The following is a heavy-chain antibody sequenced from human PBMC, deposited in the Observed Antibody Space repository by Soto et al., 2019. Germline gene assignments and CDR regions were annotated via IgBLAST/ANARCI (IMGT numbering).Heavy chain of an antibody. CDR2: ISSSSSYI. V-gene: IGHV3-21*01. J-gene: IGHJ4*02. Sequence: EVQLVESGGGLVKPGGSLRLSCAASGFTFSSYSMNWVRQAPGKGLEWVSSISSSSSYIYYADSVKGRFTISRDNAKNSLYLQMNSLRAEETAVYYCARGYCSSTSCYLYYFDYWGQGTLVTVSS. CDR3: ARGYCSSTSCYLYYFDY. CDR1: GFTFSSYS. D-gene: IGHD2-2*01.